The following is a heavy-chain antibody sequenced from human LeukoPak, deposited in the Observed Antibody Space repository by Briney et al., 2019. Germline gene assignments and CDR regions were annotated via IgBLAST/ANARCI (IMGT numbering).Heavy chain of an antibody. Sequence: PSETLSLTCAVYGGSFSGYYWSWIRQPPGKGLEWIGEINHSGSTNYNPSLKSRVTISVDTSKNQFSLKLSSVTAADTAVHYCARALRDIVVVPAANHWFDPWGQGTLVTVSS. CDR3: ARALRDIVVVPAANHWFDP. V-gene: IGHV4-34*01. J-gene: IGHJ5*02. CDR1: GGSFSGYY. D-gene: IGHD2-2*01. CDR2: INHSGST.